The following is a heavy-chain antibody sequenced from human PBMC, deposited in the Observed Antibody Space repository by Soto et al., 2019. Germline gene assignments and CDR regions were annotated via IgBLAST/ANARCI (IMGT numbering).Heavy chain of an antibody. J-gene: IGHJ5*02. Sequence: QVQLVASGGGLVQPGGSLRLSCAASGFTFSDYYMSWLRQPPGKGLEWVSYISKSGSMIHFADSVKGRFAICRDNAKKTRYLQMSSLRAEDTAMYYCARDLSPYSDYYDESTSETWFDPWGQGTLVTVSS. V-gene: IGHV3-11*01. CDR1: GFTFSDYY. CDR3: ARDLSPYSDYYDESTSETWFDP. D-gene: IGHD3-16*01. CDR2: ISKSGSMI.